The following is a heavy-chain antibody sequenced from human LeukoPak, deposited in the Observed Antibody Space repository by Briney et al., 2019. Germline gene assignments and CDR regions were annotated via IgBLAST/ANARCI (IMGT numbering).Heavy chain of an antibody. V-gene: IGHV3-23*01. CDR3: VKDYYDSSGYYYESP. CDR1: GFAFSSFG. CDR2: ISASGGST. Sequence: PGETLRLSCAASGFAFSSFGMSWVRQAPGKGLEWVSAISASGGSTYYADSVKGRISIARDNSKNTLYLQINSLRAEDTAVYYCVKDYYDSSGYYYESPWGQGTLVTVSS. D-gene: IGHD3-22*01. J-gene: IGHJ5*02.